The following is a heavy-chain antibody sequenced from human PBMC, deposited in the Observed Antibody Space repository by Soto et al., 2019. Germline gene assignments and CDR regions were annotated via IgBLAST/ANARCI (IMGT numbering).Heavy chain of an antibody. D-gene: IGHD6-25*01. CDR1: GGSISSSSYY. CDR3: ARPHGGSSGWDNWFDP. Sequence: SETLSLTCTVSGGSISSSSYYWGWIRQPPGKGLEWIGSIYYSGSTYYNPSLKSRVTISVDTSKNQFSLKLSSVTAADTAVYYCARPHGGSSGWDNWFDPWGPGTLVTVSS. J-gene: IGHJ5*02. V-gene: IGHV4-39*01. CDR2: IYYSGST.